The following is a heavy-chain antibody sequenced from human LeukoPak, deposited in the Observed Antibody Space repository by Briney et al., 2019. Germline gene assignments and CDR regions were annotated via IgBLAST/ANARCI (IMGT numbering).Heavy chain of an antibody. D-gene: IGHD3-22*01. Sequence: ASVKVSCKVSGYTLTELSMHWVRQAPGKGLEWMGGFDPEDGETIYAQKFQGRVTMTEDTSTDTAYMKLSSLRSEDTAVYYCATDRSEYYDSSGPSGFDPWGQGTLVTVSS. CDR3: ATDRSEYYDSSGPSGFDP. CDR2: FDPEDGET. V-gene: IGHV1-24*01. CDR1: GYTLTELS. J-gene: IGHJ5*02.